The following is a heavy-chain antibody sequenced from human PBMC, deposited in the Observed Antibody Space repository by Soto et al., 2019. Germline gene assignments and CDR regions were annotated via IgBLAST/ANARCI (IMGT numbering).Heavy chain of an antibody. CDR1: GGTFSTYA. J-gene: IGHJ6*02. D-gene: IGHD2-15*01. Sequence: QVQLVQSGAEVKKPGSSVKVSCTAPGGTFSTYAISWVRQAPGQGLEWMGGVIPIFGTPKYAQKFQGRVTITADESTSTCYMELRSLRSEDTAVYYCARSQGGSSSLDIYYYYYYGMDVWGQGTTVTVSS. CDR3: ARSQGGSSSLDIYYYYYYGMDV. CDR2: VIPIFGTP. V-gene: IGHV1-69*01.